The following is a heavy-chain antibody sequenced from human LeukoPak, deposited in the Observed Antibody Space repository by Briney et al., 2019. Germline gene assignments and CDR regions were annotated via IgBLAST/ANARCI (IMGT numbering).Heavy chain of an antibody. J-gene: IGHJ4*02. CDR1: GFTFSSYW. V-gene: IGHV3-7*01. CDR2: IRHDGSDK. CDR3: ARGDPDY. Sequence: GGSLRLSCAASGFTFSSYWMSWARQAPGKGLEWVANIRHDGSDKYHVDSVKGRFTISRDNAKNSLFLQMNSLRGEDTAVYYCARGDPDYWGQGTLVTVSS. D-gene: IGHD2-21*02.